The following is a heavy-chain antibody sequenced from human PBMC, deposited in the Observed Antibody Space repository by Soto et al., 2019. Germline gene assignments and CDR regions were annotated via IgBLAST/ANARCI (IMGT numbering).Heavy chain of an antibody. D-gene: IGHD3-10*01. J-gene: IGHJ6*02. V-gene: IGHV1-69*13. CDR3: ARVPHEVLWFGDKSYYYYGMDV. Sequence: SVKVSCKASGGTFSSYAISLVRQAPGQGLEWMGGIIPIFGTANYAQKFQGRVTITADESTSTAYMELSSLRSEDTAVYYCARVPHEVLWFGDKSYYYYGMDVWGQGTTVTVSS. CDR2: IIPIFGTA. CDR1: GGTFSSYA.